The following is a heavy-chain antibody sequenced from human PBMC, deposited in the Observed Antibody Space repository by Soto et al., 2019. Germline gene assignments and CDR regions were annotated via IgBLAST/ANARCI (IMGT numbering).Heavy chain of an antibody. J-gene: IGHJ4*02. V-gene: IGHV3-23*01. CDR1: GFTFSSYA. Sequence: EVQLLESGGGLVQPGGSLRLSCAASGFTFSSYAMSWVRQAPGKGLEWVSVISGSGGTTYYADSVKGRFTISRDNSKNTVYLQMNSLRDEDMAVYYCTKRGKQQLVVQFDSWGQGTLVTVSS. CDR3: TKRGKQQLVVQFDS. D-gene: IGHD6-13*01. CDR2: ISGSGGTT.